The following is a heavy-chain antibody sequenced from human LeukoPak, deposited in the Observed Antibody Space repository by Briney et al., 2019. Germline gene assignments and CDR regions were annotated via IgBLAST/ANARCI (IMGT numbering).Heavy chain of an antibody. CDR1: GGTFSSYA. V-gene: IGHV1-69*06. J-gene: IGHJ4*02. CDR2: IIPIFGTA. Sequence: SVKVSCKASGGTFSSYAISWVRQAPGQGLEWMGGIIPIFGTANYAQKFQGRVTITADKSTSTAYMELSSLRSEDTAVYYCATDRYSSGWSPDWGQGTLVTVSS. D-gene: IGHD6-19*01. CDR3: ATDRYSSGWSPD.